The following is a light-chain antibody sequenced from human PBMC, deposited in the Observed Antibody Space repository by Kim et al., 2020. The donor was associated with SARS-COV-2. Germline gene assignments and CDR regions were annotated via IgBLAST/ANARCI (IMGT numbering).Light chain of an antibody. Sequence: EIVLTQSPGTLSLSPGERATLSCRASQSVSRNYLAWYQQKPGQAPRVLIYGASNRATGIPDRFSGSGSGTDFTLTISRLEPEDFAVYYCQQYASAPDTFGQGTKLVI. CDR1: QSVSRNY. CDR3: QQYASAPDT. CDR2: GAS. V-gene: IGKV3-20*01. J-gene: IGKJ2*01.